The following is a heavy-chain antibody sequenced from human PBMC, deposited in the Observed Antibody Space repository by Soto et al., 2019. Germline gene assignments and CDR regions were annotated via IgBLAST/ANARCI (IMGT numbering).Heavy chain of an antibody. Sequence: PSETLSLTCTVSGGSISSGGYYWSWIRQHPGKGLEWIGYIYYSGSTYYNPSLKSRVTISVDTSKNQFSLKLSSVTAADTAVYYCARGPELKDYYDSSGYAFDYWGQGTLVTVSS. J-gene: IGHJ4*02. CDR3: ARGPELKDYYDSSGYAFDY. V-gene: IGHV4-31*03. CDR2: IYYSGST. D-gene: IGHD3-22*01. CDR1: GGSISSGGYY.